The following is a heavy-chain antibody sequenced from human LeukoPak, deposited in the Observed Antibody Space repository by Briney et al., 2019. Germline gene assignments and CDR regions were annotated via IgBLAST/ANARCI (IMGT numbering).Heavy chain of an antibody. Sequence: PSETLSLTCTVSGGSISSYYWSWIRQPPGKGLEWIGYIYYSGSTNYNPSLKSRVTISVDTSKNQFSLKLSSVTAADTAVYYCARASSRWYHHNWFDPWGQGTLVTVSS. CDR2: IYYSGST. CDR3: ARASSRWYHHNWFDP. CDR1: GGSISSYY. V-gene: IGHV4-59*01. D-gene: IGHD6-13*01. J-gene: IGHJ5*02.